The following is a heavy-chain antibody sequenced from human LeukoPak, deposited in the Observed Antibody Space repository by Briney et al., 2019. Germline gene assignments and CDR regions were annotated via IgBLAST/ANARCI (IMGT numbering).Heavy chain of an antibody. J-gene: IGHJ3*02. Sequence: GASVKVSCKASGYTFTGYYIHWVRRAPGQGLGWMGWINAKSGGTNYAQKFQGRVTMPRDTSISTAYMELGRLRSDDTAVYYCARDRGSSFGYDALDIWGQGTVVTVSS. V-gene: IGHV1-2*02. D-gene: IGHD5-18*01. CDR3: ARDRGSSFGYDALDI. CDR1: GYTFTGYY. CDR2: INAKSGGT.